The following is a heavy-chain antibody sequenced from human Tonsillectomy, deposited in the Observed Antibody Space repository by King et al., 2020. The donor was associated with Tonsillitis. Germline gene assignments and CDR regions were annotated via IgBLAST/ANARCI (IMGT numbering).Heavy chain of an antibody. Sequence: ITLQESGPTLVKPTQTLTLTCTFSGFSLSTSGMGVGWIRQPPGKALEWLGVIYWDDDKRYSPSLKSRLTITKDTSKNQVVLTMTNMDPLDTATYYCAQSEADTSFDYWGQGTLVTVSS. CDR3: AQSEADTSFDY. CDR2: IYWDDDK. CDR1: GFSLSTSGMG. D-gene: IGHD5-18*01. J-gene: IGHJ4*02. V-gene: IGHV2-5*02.